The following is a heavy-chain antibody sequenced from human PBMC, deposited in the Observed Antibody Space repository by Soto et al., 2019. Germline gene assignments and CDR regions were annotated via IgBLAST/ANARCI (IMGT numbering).Heavy chain of an antibody. CDR3: ARGNYHYYYYGMDV. CDR1: GGSFSGYY. V-gene: IGHV4-34*01. Sequence: QVQLQQWGAGLLKPSETLSLTCAVYGGSFSGYYWSWIRQPPGKGLEWIGEINHSGSTNYNPSLKSRVTISVDTPKNQFSLKLSSVTAADTAVYYCARGNYHYYYYGMDVWGQGTTVTVSS. J-gene: IGHJ6*02. CDR2: INHSGST. D-gene: IGHD1-1*01.